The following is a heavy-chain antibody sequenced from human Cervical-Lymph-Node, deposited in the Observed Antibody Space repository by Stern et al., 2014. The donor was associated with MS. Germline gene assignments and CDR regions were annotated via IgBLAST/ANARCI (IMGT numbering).Heavy chain of an antibody. Sequence: QVQLVQSGAEVKKPGASEKVSCKGSGYTFTSYAMNWVRQAPGQRLEWMGWINAGNGNTKYSQKFQGRVTITRDTSASTAYMELSSLRSEDTAVYYCARGVAVDPLDYWGQGTLVTVSS. CDR3: ARGVAVDPLDY. CDR1: GYTFTSYA. D-gene: IGHD6-19*01. J-gene: IGHJ4*02. CDR2: INAGNGNT. V-gene: IGHV1-3*01.